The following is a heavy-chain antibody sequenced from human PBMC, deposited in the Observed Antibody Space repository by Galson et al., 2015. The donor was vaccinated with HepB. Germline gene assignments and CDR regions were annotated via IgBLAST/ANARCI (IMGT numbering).Heavy chain of an antibody. D-gene: IGHD1-1*01. Sequence: SVKVSCKASGYTFTSYYMHWVRQAPGQGLEWMGIINPSGGSTSYAQKFQGRVTMTRDTSTSTVYMELSSLRSEDTAVYYCARDRGTGTLLGYYYYYYMDVWGKGTTVTVSS. CDR3: ARDRGTGTLLGYYYYYYMDV. J-gene: IGHJ6*03. CDR1: GYTFTSYY. CDR2: INPSGGST. V-gene: IGHV1-46*01.